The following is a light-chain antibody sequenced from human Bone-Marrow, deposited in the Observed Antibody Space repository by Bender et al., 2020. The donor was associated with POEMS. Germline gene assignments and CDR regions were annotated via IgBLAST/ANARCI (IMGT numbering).Light chain of an antibody. Sequence: SFDLTQPPSVSVSPGQTAIISCSADKLGDKYTCWYQQKPGQAPILVIYRDDKRPSGTRERFSGSICGNTASLTISGPQTMDEADYFCQAWDTDIVLFGGGTKLPVL. CDR3: QAWDTDIVL. CDR1: KLGDKY. V-gene: IGLV3-1*01. CDR2: RDD. J-gene: IGLJ2*01.